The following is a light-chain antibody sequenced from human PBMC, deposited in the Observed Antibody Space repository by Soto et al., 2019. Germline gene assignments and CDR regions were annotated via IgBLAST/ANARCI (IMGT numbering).Light chain of an antibody. CDR2: AAS. V-gene: IGKV1-39*01. CDR3: QQSYSILSIT. Sequence: DILMTQSPSSLSASVGDRVTITCRASESIARHLNWYQQKPGKAPKLLIYAASSLQNGVPSRFRGGGSGTDFTFTISNLQPEDFAAYYCQQSYSILSITFGQGTRLEIK. J-gene: IGKJ5*01. CDR1: ESIARH.